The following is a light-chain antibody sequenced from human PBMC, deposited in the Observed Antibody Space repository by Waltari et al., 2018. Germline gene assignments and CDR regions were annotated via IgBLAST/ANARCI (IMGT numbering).Light chain of an antibody. J-gene: IGLJ3*02. CDR1: ALPKQY. CDR2: KDS. CDR3: QSADSSGTYEV. V-gene: IGLV3-25*03. Sequence: SYELTQPPSVSVSPGQTARITCSGDALPKQYAYWYQQKPGQAPVLGIYKDSERPSGFPERFSGSSSGTTVSLTISGVQAEDEADYYCQSADSSGTYEVFGGGTKLTVL.